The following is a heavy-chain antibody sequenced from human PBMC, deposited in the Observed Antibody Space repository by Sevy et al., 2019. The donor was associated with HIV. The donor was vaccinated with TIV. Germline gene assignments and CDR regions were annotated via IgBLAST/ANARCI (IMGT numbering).Heavy chain of an antibody. CDR2: IDPSDSYS. CDR1: GYSFTSYS. Sequence: GESLKISCQTSGYSFTSYSITWVRQMPGKGLEWMGRIDPSDSYSNYSQSFRGHIILSVDKSISTAYMEWGSLKASDTAIYYCARWGDCSGGSCFSETWFDPWGQGTLVTVSS. CDR3: ARWGDCSGGSCFSETWFDP. J-gene: IGHJ5*02. V-gene: IGHV5-10-1*01. D-gene: IGHD2-15*01.